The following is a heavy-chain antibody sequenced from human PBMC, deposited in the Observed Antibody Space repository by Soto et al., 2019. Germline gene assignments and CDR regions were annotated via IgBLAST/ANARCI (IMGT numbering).Heavy chain of an antibody. V-gene: IGHV4-59*01. J-gene: IGHJ4*02. CDR3: ARQPDDGDYGYYFEY. D-gene: IGHD4-17*01. Sequence: QVQLLESGPGLVNPSQTLSLSCTVSGGSISPYYWGWLRQSPGKGLECLGYFYYTGPADYNPSLENRVTPSVDTSTNRFSLELTSVTAADTAVYYCARQPDDGDYGYYFEYWGPGILVTVSS. CDR2: FYYTGPA. CDR1: GGSISPYY.